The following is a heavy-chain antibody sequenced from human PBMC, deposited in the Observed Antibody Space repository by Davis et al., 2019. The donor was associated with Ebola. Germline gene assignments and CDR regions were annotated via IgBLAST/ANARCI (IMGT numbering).Heavy chain of an antibody. V-gene: IGHV1-69*10. CDR3: ARGKTVAGTRGLSWFDP. D-gene: IGHD6-19*01. Sequence: SVKVSCKASGGTFYSYAISWVRQVPGQGLEWMGGIIPIIAREDYAQKFRDRVTITRDTSASTSYMELSSLRSEDTAVFYCARGKTVAGTRGLSWFDPWGPGTLVTVSS. CDR1: GGTFYSYA. CDR2: IIPIIARE. J-gene: IGHJ5*02.